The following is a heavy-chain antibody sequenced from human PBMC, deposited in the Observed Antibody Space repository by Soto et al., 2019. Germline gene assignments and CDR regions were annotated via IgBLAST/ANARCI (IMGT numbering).Heavy chain of an antibody. CDR1: GFSLTTSGEA. J-gene: IGHJ6*03. D-gene: IGHD3-10*01. CDR3: AHIPGSGQLLYSYYYYMDV. Sequence: QITLKESGPTLVKPTQTLTLTCTFSGFSLTTSGEAVGWIRQPPGKALEWLALIYWDDDKRSSPSLKSRLTITKDTSKNQVGLTMTHMDPVDTATYFCAHIPGSGQLLYSYYYYMDVWGKGTTVTVSS. CDR2: IYWDDDK. V-gene: IGHV2-5*02.